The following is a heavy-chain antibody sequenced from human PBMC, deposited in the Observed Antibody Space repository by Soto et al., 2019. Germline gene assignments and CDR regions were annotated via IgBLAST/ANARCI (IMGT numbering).Heavy chain of an antibody. Sequence: PGGSLRLSCAASGFTFSNAWMGWVRQAPGKGLEWVGRIKSKTDGGTTDYAAPVKGRFTISRDDSKNTLYLQMNSLKTEDTAVYYCTTDFYGSGSYYPYYGMDVWGQGTTVTVSS. CDR1: GFTFSNAW. V-gene: IGHV3-15*01. CDR3: TTDFYGSGSYYPYYGMDV. D-gene: IGHD3-10*01. CDR2: IKSKTDGGTT. J-gene: IGHJ6*02.